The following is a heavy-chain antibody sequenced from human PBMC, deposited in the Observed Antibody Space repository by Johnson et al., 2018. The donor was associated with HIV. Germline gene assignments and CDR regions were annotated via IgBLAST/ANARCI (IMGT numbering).Heavy chain of an antibody. Sequence: VQLVESGGGVVRPGGSLRLSCAASGFTVSSNYMSWVRQAPGKGLEWVSVIYSGGSTYYADSVKGRFTLSRDNSKNTLYLQMNSLRAEDTAVYYCAKDPSALSITGTSDAFDIWGQGTMVTVSS. CDR3: AKDPSALSITGTSDAFDI. CDR1: GFTVSSNY. V-gene: IGHV3-66*01. J-gene: IGHJ3*02. CDR2: IYSGGST. D-gene: IGHD1-20*01.